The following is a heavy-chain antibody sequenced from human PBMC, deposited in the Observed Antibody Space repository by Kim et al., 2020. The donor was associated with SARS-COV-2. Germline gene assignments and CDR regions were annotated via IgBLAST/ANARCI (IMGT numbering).Heavy chain of an antibody. J-gene: IGHJ4*02. V-gene: IGHV3-15*01. D-gene: IGHD3-9*01. CDR2: IKSKTDGGTT. CDR1: GFTFSNAW. Sequence: GGSLRLSCVASGFTFSNAWMSWVRQAPGKGLEWVGRIKSKTDGGTTDYAAPVKGRFTISRDDSKNTLYLQMNSLKTEDTAVYYCTTQGYYDILTGYTACWGQGTLVTVSS. CDR3: TTQGYYDILTGYTAC.